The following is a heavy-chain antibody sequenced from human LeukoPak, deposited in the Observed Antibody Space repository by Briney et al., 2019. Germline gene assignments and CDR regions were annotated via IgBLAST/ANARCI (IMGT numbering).Heavy chain of an antibody. CDR3: ARERGSYFNYYGMDV. J-gene: IGHJ6*02. V-gene: IGHV3-33*08. CDR1: GFTFSSYG. D-gene: IGHD3-16*01. CDR2: IWYDGSNK. Sequence: PGGSLRLSCAASGFTFSSYGMHWVRQAPGKGLEWVAVIWYDGSNKYYADSVKGRFTISRDNSKNTLYLQMNSLRAEDTAVYYCARERGSYFNYYGMDVWGQGTTVTVSS.